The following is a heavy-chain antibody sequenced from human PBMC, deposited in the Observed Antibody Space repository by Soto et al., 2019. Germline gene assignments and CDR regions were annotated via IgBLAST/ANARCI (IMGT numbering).Heavy chain of an antibody. Sequence: SETLSLTCAVSGCSISSGDYYWSWIRQPPGKGLEWIGNIYYSGSTYYNPSLKSRVTISVDTSKNQFSLKLSSVTAADTAVYYCASRKSSPYFDYWGQGTLVTVSS. D-gene: IGHD3-10*01. J-gene: IGHJ4*02. V-gene: IGHV4-30-4*01. CDR1: GCSISSGDYY. CDR3: ASRKSSPYFDY. CDR2: IYYSGST.